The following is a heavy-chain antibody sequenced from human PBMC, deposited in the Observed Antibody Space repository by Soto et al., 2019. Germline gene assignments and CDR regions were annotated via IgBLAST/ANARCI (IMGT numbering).Heavy chain of an antibody. CDR1: GFSFSHSA. CDR3: ATQDFRGPTGKT. Sequence: SLRLSCGAFGFSFSHSAMGWVRQAPGKGLDWVSLINAAGETTYYANSVKGRFTISRDNSKNTLYLHMNSLRAEDTAVYYCATQDFRGPTGKTWGQGTQVTVSS. J-gene: IGHJ4*02. D-gene: IGHD1-1*01. V-gene: IGHV3-23*01. CDR2: INAAGETT.